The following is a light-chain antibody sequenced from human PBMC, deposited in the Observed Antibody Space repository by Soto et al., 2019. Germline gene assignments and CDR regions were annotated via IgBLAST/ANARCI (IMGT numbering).Light chain of an antibody. CDR2: ANS. CDR3: QSYDSSLSGYV. CDR1: SSNIGADYD. J-gene: IGLJ1*01. V-gene: IGLV1-40*01. Sequence: QSVLTQPPSVSGAPGQRVTISCTGSSSNIGADYDVHWYQRLPGTAPKLLIYANSNRPSGVLDRFSGSKSGTSASLAITGLQAEDEADYYCQSYDSSLSGYVFGTGTKLTVL.